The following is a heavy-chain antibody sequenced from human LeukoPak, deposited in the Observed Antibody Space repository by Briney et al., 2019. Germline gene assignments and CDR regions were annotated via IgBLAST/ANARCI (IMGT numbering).Heavy chain of an antibody. J-gene: IGHJ4*02. CDR1: GYTFTSYG. CDR3: ARVLGYYGSGSLYYFDY. V-gene: IGHV1-18*01. D-gene: IGHD3-10*01. CDR2: ISAYNGNT. Sequence: ASVKVSCKASGYTFTSYGISWVRQAPGQGREWMGWISAYNGNTNYAQKLQGRVTMTTDTSTSTAYMELRSLRSDDTAVYYCARVLGYYGSGSLYYFDYWGQGTLVTVSS.